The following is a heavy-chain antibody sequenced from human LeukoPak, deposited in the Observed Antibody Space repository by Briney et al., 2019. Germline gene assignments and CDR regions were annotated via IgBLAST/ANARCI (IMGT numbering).Heavy chain of an antibody. CDR2: IIPILGIA. Sequence: SVKVSCKASGYTFTGYYMHWVRQAPGQGLEWMGRIIPILGIANYAQKFQGRVTITADKSTSTAYMELSSLRSEDTAVYYCASIVDTAVFDYWGQGTLVTVSS. CDR3: ASIVDTAVFDY. V-gene: IGHV1-69*02. D-gene: IGHD5-18*01. CDR1: GYTFTGYY. J-gene: IGHJ4*02.